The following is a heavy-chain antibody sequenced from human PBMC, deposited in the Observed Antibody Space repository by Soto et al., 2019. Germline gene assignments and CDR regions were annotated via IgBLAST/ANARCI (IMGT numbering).Heavy chain of an antibody. J-gene: IGHJ4*02. CDR3: AREEYSSVCIDY. V-gene: IGHV3-33*01. CDR1: GFTFSSYG. D-gene: IGHD6-19*01. Sequence: QVQLVESGGGVVQPGRSLRLSCAASGFTFSSYGMHWVRQAPGKGLEWVAVIWYDGSNKYYADSVKGRFTISRDNSKNTLYLQMNSLRAEDTAVYYCAREEYSSVCIDYWGQGTLVTVSS. CDR2: IWYDGSNK.